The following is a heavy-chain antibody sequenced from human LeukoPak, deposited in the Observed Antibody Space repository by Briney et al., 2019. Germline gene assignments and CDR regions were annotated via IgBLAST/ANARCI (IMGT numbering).Heavy chain of an antibody. Sequence: NPSETLSLTCSDSGASISSYSWSSIRQTPGKGLEWIGYIYNSATTNYNPSLKSRLTMSVDSSKNQISLKLTSMTAADTAVYYFARNSSSSWGYYSMDVWGKGTMVTVSS. CDR3: ARNSSSSWGYYSMDV. J-gene: IGHJ6*03. CDR1: GASISSYS. D-gene: IGHD6-13*01. CDR2: IYNSATT. V-gene: IGHV4-59*01.